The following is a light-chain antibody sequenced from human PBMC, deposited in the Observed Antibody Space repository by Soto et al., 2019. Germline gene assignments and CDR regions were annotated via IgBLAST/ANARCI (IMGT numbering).Light chain of an antibody. CDR1: QSVSSY. Sequence: DIVLTQSPATLSLSPGERATLSCRASQSVSSYLAWYQQRPGQDPRLLIYDASNRAPGIPARFSGSGSGTDVTPTISRLEPEDFAVYLCQQRKSLLTFGGGTKVEIK. CDR2: DAS. J-gene: IGKJ4*01. V-gene: IGKV3-11*01. CDR3: QQRKSLLT.